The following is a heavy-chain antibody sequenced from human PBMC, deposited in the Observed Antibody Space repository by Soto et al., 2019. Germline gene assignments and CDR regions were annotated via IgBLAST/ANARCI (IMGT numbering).Heavy chain of an antibody. D-gene: IGHD2-8*02. J-gene: IGHJ4*02. Sequence: SETLSLTCTVPGDSVSSGGNYWSWIRQPPGEGLEWIAYIHYSGSVNYNPSLKSRVTISVDTSENQVSLRLTSVTAADTALYYCAGGMTPPGAPAWYYFDSWGQGTLVTVSS. CDR2: IHYSGSV. V-gene: IGHV4-61*08. CDR1: GDSVSSGGNY. CDR3: AGGMTPPGAPAWYYFDS.